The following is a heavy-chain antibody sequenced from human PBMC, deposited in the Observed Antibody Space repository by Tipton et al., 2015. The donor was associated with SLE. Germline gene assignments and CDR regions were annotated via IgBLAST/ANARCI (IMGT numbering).Heavy chain of an antibody. CDR2: IYHSGTT. V-gene: IGHV4-38-2*02. D-gene: IGHD6-6*01. J-gene: IGHJ4*02. CDR1: GFSISSYY. CDR3: ARAKQLVQGFDS. Sequence: TLSLTCTVSGFSISSYYWGWIRQPPGKGLEWLGTIYHSGTTYYNPSLKSRLTLSIDTSKNQFSLKLSSATAADTAVYFCARAKQLVQGFDSWGQGKLVTVSS.